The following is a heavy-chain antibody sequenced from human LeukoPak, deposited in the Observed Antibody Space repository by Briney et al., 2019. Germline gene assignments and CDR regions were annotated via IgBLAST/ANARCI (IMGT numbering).Heavy chain of an antibody. Sequence: GGSLRLSCAASGFTFSSYTINWVRQAPGKGLEWVSSISSSSSYTYYADSVKGRFSISRDNARNSLYLQMNSLRAEDTAVYYCARDDISTDYYFDHWGQGTLDTVSS. V-gene: IGHV3-21*01. CDR2: ISSSSSYT. D-gene: IGHD3-9*01. CDR1: GFTFSSYT. J-gene: IGHJ4*02. CDR3: ARDDISTDYYFDH.